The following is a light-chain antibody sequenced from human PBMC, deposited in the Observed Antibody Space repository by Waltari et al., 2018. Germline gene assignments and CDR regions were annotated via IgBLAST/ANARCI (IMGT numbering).Light chain of an antibody. Sequence: QSALTQPRSLSGSPGQSVTISCTGTFSDFTASDHVSWYQQHPGKAPKLITYGVTERPAAVPHRFPGSKSGDTASLTISGLQADDEADYYCCSYAGSYTWVFGGGTKLTVL. V-gene: IGLV2-11*01. J-gene: IGLJ3*02. CDR3: CSYAGSYTWV. CDR2: GVT. CDR1: FSDFTASDH.